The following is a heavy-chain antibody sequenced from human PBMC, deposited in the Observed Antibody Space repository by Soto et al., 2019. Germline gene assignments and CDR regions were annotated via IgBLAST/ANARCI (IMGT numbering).Heavy chain of an antibody. V-gene: IGHV1-18*01. CDR2: ISAKNGDT. CDR3: ARRGFDC. J-gene: IGHJ4*02. Sequence: QVQLVQSGAEVKKPGASVKVSCKASGYTFTSYAINWVRQAPGQGLEWMGWISAKNGDTNYARKFQGRVTVTTDTSTSTAYMEVRSLRSDDTAVYYCARRGFDCWGQGTLVTVAS. D-gene: IGHD3-10*01. CDR1: GYTFTSYA.